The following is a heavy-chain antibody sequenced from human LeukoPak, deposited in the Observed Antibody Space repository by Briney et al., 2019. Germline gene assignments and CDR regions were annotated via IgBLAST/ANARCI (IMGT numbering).Heavy chain of an antibody. J-gene: IGHJ4*02. Sequence: GGSLRLSCAASGFTFSSYAMSWVRQAPGKGLEWVSAISGSGGSTYYADSVKGRFTISRDNSKNTLYLEMNSPRAEDTAVYYCAKDEGYNYGSDYWGQGTLVTVSS. CDR2: ISGSGGST. CDR1: GFTFSSYA. V-gene: IGHV3-23*01. D-gene: IGHD5-18*01. CDR3: AKDEGYNYGSDY.